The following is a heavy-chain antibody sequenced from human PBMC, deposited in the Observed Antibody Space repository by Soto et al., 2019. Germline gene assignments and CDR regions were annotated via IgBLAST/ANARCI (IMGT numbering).Heavy chain of an antibody. Sequence: SETLSLTCTVSGGSISSYYWSWIRQPPGKGLEWIGYIYNTGSTNYNPSLKSRVTISVDMSQNQFSLNLNYVTAADTAVYYCARDHDVWGQGTTVTVSS. V-gene: IGHV4-59*01. CDR3: ARDHDV. CDR1: GGSISSYY. J-gene: IGHJ6*02. CDR2: IYNTGST.